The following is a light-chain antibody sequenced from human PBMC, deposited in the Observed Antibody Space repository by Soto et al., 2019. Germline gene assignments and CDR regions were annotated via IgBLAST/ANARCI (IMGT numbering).Light chain of an antibody. CDR1: QSVSSN. J-gene: IGKJ4*01. CDR3: QQYNNWPPLT. V-gene: IGKV3-15*01. Sequence: EIVMTQSPATLSVSPGERATLSCRASQSVSSNLAWYQQQPGQAPRLLIYGASTRATGIPARFSGSGSGTEFTLTISSLQSEDFAVYYCQQYNNWPPLTFGRGTKVEIK. CDR2: GAS.